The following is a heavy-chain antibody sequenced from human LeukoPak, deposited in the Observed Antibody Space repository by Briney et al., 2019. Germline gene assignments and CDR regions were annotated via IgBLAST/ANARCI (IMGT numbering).Heavy chain of an antibody. Sequence: ASVKVSCTASGGTFSSYAISWVRQAPGQGLEWMGGIIPIFGTANYAQKFQGRVTITADESTSTAYMELSSLRSEDTAVYYCARVRANKWLRLEGANDYWGQGTLVTVSS. J-gene: IGHJ4*02. D-gene: IGHD5-12*01. V-gene: IGHV1-69*13. CDR3: ARVRANKWLRLEGANDY. CDR1: GGTFSSYA. CDR2: IIPIFGTA.